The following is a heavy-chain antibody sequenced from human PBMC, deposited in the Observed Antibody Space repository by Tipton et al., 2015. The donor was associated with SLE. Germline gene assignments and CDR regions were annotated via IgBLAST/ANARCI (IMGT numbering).Heavy chain of an antibody. CDR1: GFMFSNYA. D-gene: IGHD6-13*01. CDR3: AKGLVRSSWYTSSFDG. Sequence: SLRLSCAASGFMFSNYAMSWVRQAPGKGPEWVSGISGGGSCTYYADSLKGRFTISRDISKDTLYLQLSSLRVEDTAIYYCAKGLVRSSWYTSSFDGWGQGTLVTVSS. CDR2: ISGGGSCT. V-gene: IGHV3-23*01. J-gene: IGHJ4*02.